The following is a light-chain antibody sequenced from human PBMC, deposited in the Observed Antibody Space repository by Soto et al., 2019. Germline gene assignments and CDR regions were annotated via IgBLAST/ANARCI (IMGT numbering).Light chain of an antibody. CDR1: ESISTY. Sequence: EIVLTQSPATLSLSPRERATLSCRASESISTYLGWYQQKPGQAPRPLIYDASNRATGIPARFSGSGSGTEFTLTISSLEPEDSAVYFCQQRSSGVTFGQGTRLEIK. J-gene: IGKJ5*01. V-gene: IGKV3-11*01. CDR2: DAS. CDR3: QQRSSGVT.